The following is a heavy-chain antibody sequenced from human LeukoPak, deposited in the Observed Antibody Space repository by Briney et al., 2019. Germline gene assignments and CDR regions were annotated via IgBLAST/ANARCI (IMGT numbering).Heavy chain of an antibody. V-gene: IGHV4-59*01. Sequence: KPSETLSLTCTVSGGSTGNEYWGWMRQPPGKGLEWIGCIHYSGRTNYNPSLKSRVTISVDTSKNQFSLKLSSVTAADTAVYYCARSRDPYYYDSSGSWGQGTLVTVSS. CDR2: IHYSGRT. CDR3: ARSRDPYYYDSSGS. D-gene: IGHD3-22*01. J-gene: IGHJ4*02. CDR1: GGSTGNEY.